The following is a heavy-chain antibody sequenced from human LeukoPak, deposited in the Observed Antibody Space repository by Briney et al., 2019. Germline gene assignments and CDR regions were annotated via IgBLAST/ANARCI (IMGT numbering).Heavy chain of an antibody. CDR2: IYSGGST. V-gene: IGHV3-53*01. CDR3: ARSSEYSSSFDY. Sequence: TGGSLRLSCAASGFTVSSNYMSWVRQAPGKGLEWVSVIYSGGSTYYADSVKGRFTISRDNSKNTLYLQMNSLRAEDTAVYYCARSSEYSSSFDYWGQGTLVTVSS. CDR1: GFTVSSNY. D-gene: IGHD6-13*01. J-gene: IGHJ4*02.